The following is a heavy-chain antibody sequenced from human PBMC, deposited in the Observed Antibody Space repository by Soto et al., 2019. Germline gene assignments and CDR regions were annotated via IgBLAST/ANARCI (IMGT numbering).Heavy chain of an antibody. CDR2: ISAYNGNT. Sequence: ASVKVSCKASGYTFTSYGISWVRQAPGQGLEWMGWISAYNGNTNYAQKLQGRVTMTTDTSTSTAYMELRSLRSDDTAVYYCARDLGSCWYHWFDPWGQGTLVTVSS. CDR1: GYTFTSYG. D-gene: IGHD6-19*01. J-gene: IGHJ5*02. V-gene: IGHV1-18*04. CDR3: ARDLGSCWYHWFDP.